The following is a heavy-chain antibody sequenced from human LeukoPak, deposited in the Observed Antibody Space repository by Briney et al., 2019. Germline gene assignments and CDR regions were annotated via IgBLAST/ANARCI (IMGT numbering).Heavy chain of an antibody. Sequence: ASVKVSCKVSGYTLTELSMHWVRQAPGKGLEWMGGFDPEDGETIYAQKFQGRVTMTEDTSTDTAYMELSSLRSEDTAVYYCATPIVGVRGRGRRVFDYWGQGTLVTVSS. D-gene: IGHD1-26*01. J-gene: IGHJ4*02. CDR1: GYTLTELS. V-gene: IGHV1-24*01. CDR2: FDPEDGET. CDR3: ATPIVGVRGRGRRVFDY.